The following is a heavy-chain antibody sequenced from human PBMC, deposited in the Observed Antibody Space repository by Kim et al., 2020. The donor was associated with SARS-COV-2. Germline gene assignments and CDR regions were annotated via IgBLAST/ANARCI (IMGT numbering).Heavy chain of an antibody. CDR2: INPAGTNT. Sequence: GGSLRLSCAASGVALTNYGVNWVRQAPGKGLQWVASINPAGTNTYYAESVKGRFTVSRDNSKMTVYLHMSNLRVEDTARYYCTNVRNGLWGQGTLLIVSS. CDR3: TNVRNGL. V-gene: IGHV3-23*01. J-gene: IGHJ1*01. CDR1: GVALTNYG.